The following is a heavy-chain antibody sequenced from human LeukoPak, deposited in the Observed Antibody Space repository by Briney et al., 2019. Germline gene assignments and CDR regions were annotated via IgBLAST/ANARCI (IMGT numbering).Heavy chain of an antibody. Sequence: GGSLRLSCAASGFTFSSYWMHWVRQAPGKGLVWVSRINSDGSSTSYADSVKGRFTISRDNAKNSLYLQMNSLRTEDTAVYYCARSLLVISKFDPWGQGTLVTVSS. CDR3: ARSLLVISKFDP. D-gene: IGHD3-22*01. V-gene: IGHV3-74*01. CDR2: INSDGSST. J-gene: IGHJ5*02. CDR1: GFTFSSYW.